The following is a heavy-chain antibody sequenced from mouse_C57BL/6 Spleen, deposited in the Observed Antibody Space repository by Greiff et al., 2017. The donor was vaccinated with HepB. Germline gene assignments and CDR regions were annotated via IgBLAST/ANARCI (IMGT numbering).Heavy chain of an antibody. CDR2: IHPNSGST. CDR1: GYTFTSYW. V-gene: IGHV1-64*01. CDR3: ASGGYYGNYGDY. Sequence: QVQLQQPGAELVKPGASVKLSCKASGYTFTSYWMHWVKQRPGQGLEWIGMIHPNSGSTNYNEKFKSKATLTVDKSSSTAYMQLSSLTSEDSAVYYCASGGYYGNYGDYWGQGTTLTVSS. J-gene: IGHJ2*01. D-gene: IGHD2-1*01.